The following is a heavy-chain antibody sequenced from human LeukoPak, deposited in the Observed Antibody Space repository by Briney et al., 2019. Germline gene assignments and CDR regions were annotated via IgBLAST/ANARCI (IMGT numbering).Heavy chain of an antibody. CDR3: ASALWFGELELDP. CDR2: ICDSGSS. CDR1: GGSISSYC. Sequence: PSETLSLTCTVSGGSISSYCWSWIRQPAGKGLEWIGRICDSGSSNYNPSLKSRVTMSVDTSKNQFSLKLSSVTAADTAVYYCASALWFGELELDPWGQGTLVTVSS. D-gene: IGHD3-10*01. J-gene: IGHJ5*02. V-gene: IGHV4-4*07.